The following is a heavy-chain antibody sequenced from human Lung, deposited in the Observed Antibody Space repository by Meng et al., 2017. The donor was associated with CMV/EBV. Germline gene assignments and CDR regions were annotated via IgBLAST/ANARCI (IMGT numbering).Heavy chain of an antibody. J-gene: IGHJ6*02. Sequence: SXTLSLTCAVYGGSFSGYYWSWIRQPPGKGLEWIGEINHSGSTNYNPSLKSRVTISVDTSKNQFSLKLSSVTAADTAVYYCARAGRSYGMDVWGQGPTVTVSS. CDR1: GGSFSGYY. V-gene: IGHV4-34*01. CDR2: INHSGST. CDR3: ARAGRSYGMDV.